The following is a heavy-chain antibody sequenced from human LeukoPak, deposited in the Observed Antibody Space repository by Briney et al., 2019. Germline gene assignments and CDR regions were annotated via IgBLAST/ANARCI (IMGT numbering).Heavy chain of an antibody. Sequence: SQTLSLTCTVSGGSISSGSYSWSWIRQPAGKGLEWIGRFYTSGSTNYNPSLKSRVTISVDTSKNQFSLKLSSVTAADTAVYYCATLRSWSPDYFDHWGQGTLVTVSS. D-gene: IGHD1-26*01. CDR2: FYTSGST. V-gene: IGHV4-61*02. J-gene: IGHJ4*02. CDR3: ATLRSWSPDYFDH. CDR1: GGSISSGSYS.